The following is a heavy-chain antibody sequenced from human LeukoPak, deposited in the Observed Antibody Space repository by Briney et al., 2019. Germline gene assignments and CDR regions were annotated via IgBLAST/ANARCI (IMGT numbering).Heavy chain of an antibody. D-gene: IGHD3-3*01. Sequence: GRSLRLSCAASGFTFSSYGMHWVRQAPGKGLERVAVISYDGSNKYYADSVKGRFTISRDNSKNTLYLQMNSLRAEDTAVYYCAKDKTWSGYSTYYYYGMDVRGQGTTVTVSS. J-gene: IGHJ6*02. CDR2: ISYDGSNK. CDR1: GFTFSSYG. CDR3: AKDKTWSGYSTYYYYGMDV. V-gene: IGHV3-30*18.